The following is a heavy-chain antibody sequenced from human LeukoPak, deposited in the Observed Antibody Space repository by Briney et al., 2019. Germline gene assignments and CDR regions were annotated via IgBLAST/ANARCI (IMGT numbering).Heavy chain of an antibody. CDR3: AKEELAYCGSDCYWTRTFDY. J-gene: IGHJ4*02. CDR2: ISGSGGST. D-gene: IGHD2-21*02. Sequence: GGSLRLSCAASGFTFSSYAMSWVRQAPGKGLEWVSAISGSGGSTYYADSVKGRFTISRDNSKNTLYLQMNSLRAEDTAVYYCAKEELAYCGSDCYWTRTFDYWGQGTLVTVSS. CDR1: GFTFSSYA. V-gene: IGHV3-23*01.